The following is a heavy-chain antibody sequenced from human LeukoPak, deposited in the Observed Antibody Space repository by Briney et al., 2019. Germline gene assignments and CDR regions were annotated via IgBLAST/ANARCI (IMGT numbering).Heavy chain of an antibody. D-gene: IGHD2-21*02. CDR1: GFTFSNYV. CDR2: ITASGDST. V-gene: IGHV3-23*01. CDR3: AKARPGVTATDFDY. J-gene: IGHJ4*02. Sequence: GGSLRLSCAASGFTFSNYVMIWVRQAPGKGLEWVSGITASGDSTYYGDSVKGRFTMSRDNSKNTVYLQMNSLRAEDTAVYYCAKARPGVTATDFDYWGQGTLVTVSS.